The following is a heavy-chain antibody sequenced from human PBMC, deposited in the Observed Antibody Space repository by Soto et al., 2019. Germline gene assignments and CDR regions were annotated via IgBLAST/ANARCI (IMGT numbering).Heavy chain of an antibody. CDR2: IGTAGDT. J-gene: IGHJ5*02. V-gene: IGHV3-13*01. CDR3: ARGYCSGGSCQAYNWFDP. Sequence: GGSLRLSCAASGFTFSSYDMHWVRQDTGKGLEWVSAIGTAGDTSNSGSVKGPFTISRENAKNALYLQRNSLGAEDTAVYYCARGYCSGGSCQAYNWFDPWDQGTLVTVSS. D-gene: IGHD2-15*01. CDR1: GFTFSSYD.